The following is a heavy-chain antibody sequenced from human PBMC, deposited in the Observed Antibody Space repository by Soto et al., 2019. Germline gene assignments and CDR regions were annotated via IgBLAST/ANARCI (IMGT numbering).Heavy chain of an antibody. CDR3: GKARHSPSWYGLEADL. J-gene: IGHJ4*02. CDR2: ISYGGDNK. Sequence: QVQLVESGGGVVQPGRSLRLSCAASGFIFSDYAMHWVRQAPGKGLEWVAVISYGGDNKYYADSVRGRFAISRDNLKNTLDLQMNSLTPEDRAVYHCGKARHSPSWYGLEADLGGGGTLVTVSS. V-gene: IGHV3-30*09. CDR1: GFIFSDYA. D-gene: IGHD6-13*01.